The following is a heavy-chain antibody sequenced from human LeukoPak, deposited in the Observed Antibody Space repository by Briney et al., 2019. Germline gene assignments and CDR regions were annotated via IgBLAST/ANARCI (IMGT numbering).Heavy chain of an antibody. CDR3: ATPPXGGARY. CDR2: IKQGGNEK. CDR1: GFDFRLYY. J-gene: IGHJ4*02. V-gene: IGHV3-7*03. Sequence: GGSLRLSCTASGFDFRLYYMTWVRQAPGKGLEWVANIKQGGNEKYYVDSVKGRFTISRDDAKKSLYLQMSSLRAEDTAVYYCATPPXGGARYWGQXXXXTVSS. D-gene: IGHD3-16*01.